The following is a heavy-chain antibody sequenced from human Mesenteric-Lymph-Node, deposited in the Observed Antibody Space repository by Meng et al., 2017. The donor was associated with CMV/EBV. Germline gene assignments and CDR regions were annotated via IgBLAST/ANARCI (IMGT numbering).Heavy chain of an antibody. V-gene: IGHV5-51*01. CDR2: IYPGDSDT. Sequence: GESLKISCKGSDYIFTTYWIGWVRQMPGKGLEWMGFIYPGDSDTRYNPSFQGQVTISVDKSISTAYLQWNSLKASDSAMYHCARHRSHAPYYYYGMDVWGQGTTVTVSS. J-gene: IGHJ6*02. CDR3: ARHRSHAPYYYYGMDV. CDR1: DYIFTTYW. D-gene: IGHD1-26*01.